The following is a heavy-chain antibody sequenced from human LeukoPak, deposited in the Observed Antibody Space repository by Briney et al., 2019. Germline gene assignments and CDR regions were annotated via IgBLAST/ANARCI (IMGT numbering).Heavy chain of an antibody. J-gene: IGHJ3*01. CDR3: ERDRNDYGGPDAFDF. D-gene: IGHD4-23*01. V-gene: IGHV3-21*01. Sequence: GGSLRLSCAASGFTFSHYAMNWVRQAPGKGLEWVASITSVGTYEFYADSVRGRFAISRDNHKNSLILQMSSLTADDTAVYYCERDRNDYGGPDAFDFWGQGTLVNVSS. CDR1: GFTFSHYA. CDR2: ITSVGTYE.